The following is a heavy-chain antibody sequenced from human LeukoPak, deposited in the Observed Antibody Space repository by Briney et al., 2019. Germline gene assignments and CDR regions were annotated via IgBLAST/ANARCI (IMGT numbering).Heavy chain of an antibody. V-gene: IGHV3-7*01. CDR2: IKQDGSEK. CDR3: ARDHLTGEGFNDAFDI. J-gene: IGHJ3*02. D-gene: IGHD1-20*01. Sequence: GGSLRLSCAASGFTFSSYWMNWVRQAPGKGLEWVANIKQDGSEKYYVDSVKGRFTISRDNAKNSLYLQMNSLRVDDTAVYYCARDHLTGEGFNDAFDIWGQGTMVTVSS. CDR1: GFTFSSYW.